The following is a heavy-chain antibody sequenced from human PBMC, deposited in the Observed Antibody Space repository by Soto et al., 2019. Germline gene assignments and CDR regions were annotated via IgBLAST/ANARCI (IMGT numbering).Heavy chain of an antibody. CDR1: GFTFSSYG. V-gene: IGHV3-33*01. CDR3: VRDSFRIAVAGDHGDF. CDR2: IWYDGSNK. D-gene: IGHD6-19*01. J-gene: IGHJ4*02. Sequence: QVQLVESGGGVVQPGRSLRLSCAASGFTFSSYGMHWVRQAPGKGLEWVAVIWYDGSNKYYADSVKGRFTISRDNSKNTLYLQMNSLRAYVTAVNYAVRDSFRIAVAGDHGDFWGQGTLVTVFS.